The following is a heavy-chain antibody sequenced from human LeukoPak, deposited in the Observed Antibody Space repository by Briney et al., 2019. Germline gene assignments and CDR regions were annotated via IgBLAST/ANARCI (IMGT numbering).Heavy chain of an antibody. Sequence: PGGSLRLSCAASAFTFSSYWMHWVRQGPGKGLVWVARINSDGTTTNYADSVKGRFTISRDNARNTLYLQMNSSTADDTAVYYCARGYYSGSRIDYWGQGTLVTVSS. V-gene: IGHV3-74*01. J-gene: IGHJ4*02. CDR3: ARGYYSGSRIDY. CDR2: INSDGTTT. D-gene: IGHD6-13*01. CDR1: AFTFSSYW.